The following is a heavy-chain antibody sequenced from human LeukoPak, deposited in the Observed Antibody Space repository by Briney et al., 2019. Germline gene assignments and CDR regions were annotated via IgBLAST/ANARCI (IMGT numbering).Heavy chain of an antibody. CDR3: AREGGDGYNYWEVRAFDI. D-gene: IGHD5-24*01. Sequence: GGSLRLSCAASGFTFDDYGMSWVRQAPGKGLEWVSGINWNGGSTGYADSVKGRFTISRDNAKNSLYLQMNSLRAEDTALYYCAREGGDGYNYWEVRAFDIWGQGTMVTVSS. CDR1: GFTFDDYG. J-gene: IGHJ3*02. V-gene: IGHV3-20*04. CDR2: INWNGGST.